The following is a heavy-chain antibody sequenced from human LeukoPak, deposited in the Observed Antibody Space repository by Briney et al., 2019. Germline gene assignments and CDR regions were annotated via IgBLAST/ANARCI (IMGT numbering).Heavy chain of an antibody. J-gene: IGHJ4*02. Sequence: PGGSLRLSCAASGFTFSDYDMHWVRQATGKGLEWVSAIGTAGDTYYTGSVKGRFTISRDNSKNTLYLQMNSLRAEDTAVYYCAKDGYYGSGRKIDYWGQGTLVTVSS. V-gene: IGHV3-13*01. CDR2: IGTAGDT. CDR3: AKDGYYGSGRKIDY. D-gene: IGHD3-10*01. CDR1: GFTFSDYD.